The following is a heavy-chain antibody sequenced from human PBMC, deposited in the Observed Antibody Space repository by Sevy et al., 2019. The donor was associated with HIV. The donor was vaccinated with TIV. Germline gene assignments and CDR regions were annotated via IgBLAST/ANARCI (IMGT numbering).Heavy chain of an antibody. D-gene: IGHD2-15*01. CDR3: TVVAARGLFLDY. CDR1: GYTLTELS. V-gene: IGHV1-24*01. CDR2: FDPEDGET. J-gene: IGHJ4*02. Sequence: ASVKVSCKVSGYTLTELSMHWVRQAPGKGLEWMGGFDPEDGETIYAQKFQGRVTMTEDTSTDTAYMELSSLRSEDSVVYYCTVVAARGLFLDYWGQGTLVTVSS.